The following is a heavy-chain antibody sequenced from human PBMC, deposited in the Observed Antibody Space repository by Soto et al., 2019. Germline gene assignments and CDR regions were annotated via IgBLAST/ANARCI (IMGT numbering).Heavy chain of an antibody. Sequence: LRPSCAASGFTFSSYAMSWVRQAPGTGLECVSAISGSGGSTYYADSVKGRFTISRDNSKNTLYLQMNSLRAEDTAVYYCAKDGSVYNWSQIDWFDPCGRGTLVTVSS. J-gene: IGHJ5*02. V-gene: IGHV3-23*01. D-gene: IGHD1-20*01. CDR2: ISGSGGST. CDR3: AKDGSVYNWSQIDWFDP. CDR1: GFTFSSYA.